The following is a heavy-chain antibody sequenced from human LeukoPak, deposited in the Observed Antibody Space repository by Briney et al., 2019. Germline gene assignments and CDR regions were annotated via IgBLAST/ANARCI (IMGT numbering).Heavy chain of an antibody. J-gene: IGHJ5*02. CDR1: GYTFTSYY. CDR2: INPSGGST. Sequence: ASVKVSCKASGYTFTSYYMHWVRQAPGQGLEWMGIINPSGGSTSYAQKFQGGVTMTRDTSTSTVYMELSSLRSEDTAVYYCATRRDGYNSPFDPWGQGTLVTVSS. CDR3: ATRRDGYNSPFDP. D-gene: IGHD5-12*01. V-gene: IGHV1-46*01.